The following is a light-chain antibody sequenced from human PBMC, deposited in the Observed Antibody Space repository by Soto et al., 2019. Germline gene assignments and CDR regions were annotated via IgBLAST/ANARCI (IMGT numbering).Light chain of an antibody. V-gene: IGKV1-27*01. CDR2: AAS. CDR3: QKYNGAPPFFT. Sequence: DIQMTKSPSSLSASVGDRVTITCRAGHDIGNSLAWYQQKPGQVPKLVNFAASTLQSGVPSRFSGSGSGTDFTLTSNSLQPEDVETYYGQKYNGAPPFFTFGPGTKVDIK. J-gene: IGKJ3*01. CDR1: HDIGNS.